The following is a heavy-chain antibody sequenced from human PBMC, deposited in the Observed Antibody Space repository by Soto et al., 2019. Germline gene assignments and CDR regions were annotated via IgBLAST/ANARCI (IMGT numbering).Heavy chain of an antibody. J-gene: IGHJ4*02. CDR2: INPNNGGT. Sequence: VKDSCKASGYTFTGYYIHWVRQAPGQGLEWMGWINPNNGGTNYAQKFQGRVTMTRDTSITTAYMELSRLRSDDTAVYYCASGGNWHYWSYYECWGEGTLVTVSS. V-gene: IGHV1-2*02. D-gene: IGHD3-16*01. CDR3: ASGGNWHYWSYYEC. CDR1: GYTFTGYY.